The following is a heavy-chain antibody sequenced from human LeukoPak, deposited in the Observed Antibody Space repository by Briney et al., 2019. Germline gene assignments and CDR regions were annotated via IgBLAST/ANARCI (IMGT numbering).Heavy chain of an antibody. CDR3: ARHSSDAYYYAMDV. J-gene: IGHJ6*02. CDR1: GGSISTYY. V-gene: IGHV4-59*01. CDR2: MYYGGNT. Sequence: SETLSLTCTVSGGSISTYYWSWIRQPPGKGPEWIGFMYYGGNTNYNPSLKSRVTISVDPSKNQYSLKLSSVTAADTAVYYCARHSSDAYYYAMDVWGQGTTVTVSS.